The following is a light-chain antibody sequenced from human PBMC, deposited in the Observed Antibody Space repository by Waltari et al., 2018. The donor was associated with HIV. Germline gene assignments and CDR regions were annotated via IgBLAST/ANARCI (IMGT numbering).Light chain of an antibody. CDR1: QSVSSSY. V-gene: IGKV3-20*01. CDR2: SAS. J-gene: IGKJ1*01. Sequence: EIVLTQSPGTLPFPPGQRATLSSRASQSVSSSYLAWYQQKPGQAPRLLIYSASSRATGISDRFRGSGSGTDFTLIISRLEPEDFAVYYCQQMGTFGQGTKVEIK. CDR3: QQMGT.